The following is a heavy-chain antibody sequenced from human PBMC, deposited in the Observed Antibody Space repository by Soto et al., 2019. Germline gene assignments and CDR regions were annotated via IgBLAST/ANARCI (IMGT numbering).Heavy chain of an antibody. CDR1: GYTFTSYY. CDR3: ARDFRAASSSATYNYSHCMHV. Sequence: ASVKVSCKASGYTFTSYYMHWVRQAPGQGLEWMGIINPSGGSTSYAQKFQGRVTMTRDTSTSTVYMELSSLRSEDTAVYYCARDFRAASSSATYNYSHCMHVSGPGSTEHVS. D-gene: IGHD6-13*01. J-gene: IGHJ6*02. V-gene: IGHV1-46*01. CDR2: INPSGGST.